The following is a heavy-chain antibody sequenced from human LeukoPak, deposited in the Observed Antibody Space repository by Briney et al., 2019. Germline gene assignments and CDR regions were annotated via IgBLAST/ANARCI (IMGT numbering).Heavy chain of an antibody. CDR1: GDSISSYY. CDR2: IYYSGST. V-gene: IGHV4-59*08. CDR3: ARRLSLGAFDI. Sequence: PSETLSLTCTVSGDSISSYYWSWIRQPPGKGLEWIGYIYYSGSTNYNPSLKSRVTISVDTSKNQFSLKLSSVTAADTAVYYCARRLSLGAFDIWGQGTMVTVSS. J-gene: IGHJ3*02. D-gene: IGHD2-21*02.